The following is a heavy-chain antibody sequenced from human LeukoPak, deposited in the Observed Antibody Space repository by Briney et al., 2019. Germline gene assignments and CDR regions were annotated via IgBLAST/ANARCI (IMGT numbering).Heavy chain of an antibody. CDR3: ARSRGDF. V-gene: IGHV3-7*01. Sequence: GGSLRLSCAASGFSFSNYWMSWVRQAPGKGLEWVANIKQDGSDKYYVDSVKGRFTISRDNAKNSLYLQMNSLRADDTALYYCARSRGDFWGQGTLVTVPS. CDR2: IKQDGSDK. CDR1: GFSFSNYW. J-gene: IGHJ4*02.